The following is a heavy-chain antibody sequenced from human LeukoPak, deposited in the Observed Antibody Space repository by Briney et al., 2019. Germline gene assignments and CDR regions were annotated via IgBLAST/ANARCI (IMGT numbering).Heavy chain of an antibody. CDR3: ARRNSISFYFDY. Sequence: PGGSLRLSCAASGFTVSSNYMSWVRQAPGKGLEWVSVIYSGGITYYADSVKGRFTISRDNSKNTLYLQMNSLRAEDTAVYYCARRNSISFYFDYWGQGTLVTVSS. CDR1: GFTVSSNY. J-gene: IGHJ4*02. CDR2: IYSGGIT. V-gene: IGHV3-53*01. D-gene: IGHD3-3*02.